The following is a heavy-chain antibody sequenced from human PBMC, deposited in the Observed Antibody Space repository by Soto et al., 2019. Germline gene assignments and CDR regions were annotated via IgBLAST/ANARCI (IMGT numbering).Heavy chain of an antibody. CDR1: GFSLSDYY. Sequence: QVQLVESGGGLVKPRGSLRLSCAASGFSLSDYYVSWIRQAPGEGLEWVSYISSSGTTTHYADSVKGRFTISKDNAKNSRYLQMNSLRAEDTAVYYCARVRGDSSGSYYFDYWGQGTLVTVSS. D-gene: IGHD3-22*01. J-gene: IGHJ4*02. V-gene: IGHV3-11*01. CDR3: ARVRGDSSGSYYFDY. CDR2: ISSSGTTT.